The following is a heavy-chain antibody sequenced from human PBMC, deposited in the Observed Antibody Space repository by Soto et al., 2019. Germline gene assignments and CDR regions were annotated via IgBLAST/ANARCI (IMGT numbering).Heavy chain of an antibody. CDR1: GFTFSSYW. CDR3: AKEPVGPDWYFDL. Sequence: QPGGSLRLSCAASGFTFSSYWMHWVRQAPGKGLEWVSGISGSGISTHYADSVKGRFTVSRDNSKNTLYLQMNSLRAEDTAVYNCAKEPVGPDWYFDLWGRGTLVTVSS. V-gene: IGHV3-23*01. CDR2: ISGSGIST. J-gene: IGHJ2*01.